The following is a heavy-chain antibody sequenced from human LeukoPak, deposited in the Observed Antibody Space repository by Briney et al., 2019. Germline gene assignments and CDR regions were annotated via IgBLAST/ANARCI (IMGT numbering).Heavy chain of an antibody. V-gene: IGHV3-30-3*01. D-gene: IGHD6-13*01. CDR3: ARDRSSSITR. Sequence: GGSLRLSCAASGFTFSSYAMHWVRQAPGKGLEWVAVISYDGSNKYYADSVKGRFTISRDNSKNTLYLQMNSLRAEDTAVYYCARDRSSSITRWGQGTLVTVSS. J-gene: IGHJ4*02. CDR1: GFTFSSYA. CDR2: ISYDGSNK.